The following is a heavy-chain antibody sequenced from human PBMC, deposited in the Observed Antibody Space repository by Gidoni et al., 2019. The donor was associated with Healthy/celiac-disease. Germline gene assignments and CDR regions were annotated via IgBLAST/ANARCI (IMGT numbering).Heavy chain of an antibody. CDR3: ARGWDYYYYGMDV. J-gene: IGHJ6*02. CDR2: INHSGST. D-gene: IGHD3-16*01. V-gene: IGHV4-34*01. CDR1: GGSFSGYY. Sequence: QVQLQQWGAGLLKPSETLSPTCAVYGGSFSGYYWSWIRQPPRKGLEWFGEINHSGSTNYNPSLKSRVTISVDTSKNQFSLKLSSVTAADTAVYYCARGWDYYYYGMDVWGQGTTVTVSS.